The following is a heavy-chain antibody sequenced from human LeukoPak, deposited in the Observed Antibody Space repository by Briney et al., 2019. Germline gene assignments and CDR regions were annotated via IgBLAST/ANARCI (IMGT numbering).Heavy chain of an antibody. Sequence: PSETLSLTCTVSGGSISSYYWSWIRQPPGKGLEWIGRIYTSGSTNYNPSLKSRVTMSVDTSKNQFSLKLSSVTAADTAVYYCARSSGNPQVGYYYYYMDVWGKGTTVTVSS. CDR1: GGSISSYY. J-gene: IGHJ6*03. CDR3: ARSSGNPQVGYYYYYMDV. D-gene: IGHD4-23*01. V-gene: IGHV4-4*07. CDR2: IYTSGST.